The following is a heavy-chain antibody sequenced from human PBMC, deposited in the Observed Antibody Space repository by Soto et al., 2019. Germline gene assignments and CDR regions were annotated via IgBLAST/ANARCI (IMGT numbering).Heavy chain of an antibody. CDR3: AKGKSHTLFGVDTLFDY. V-gene: IGHV3-23*01. J-gene: IGHJ4*02. CDR1: GFTFNSYA. Sequence: EVQLLESGGGLVQPGGSLSLSCAASGFTFNSYAMSWVRQAPGKGQEWVSLISGNGGTTNYADSVKGRFTISRDNSKKKLYLQMDSLRAEDTAVYYCAKGKSHTLFGVDTLFDYWGQGTLVTVSS. D-gene: IGHD3-3*01. CDR2: ISGNGGTT.